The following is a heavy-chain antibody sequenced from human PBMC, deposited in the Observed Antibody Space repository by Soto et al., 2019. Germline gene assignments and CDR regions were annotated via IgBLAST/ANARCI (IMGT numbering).Heavy chain of an antibody. D-gene: IGHD6-13*01. V-gene: IGHV3-48*01. J-gene: IGHJ5*02. CDR3: ARSSSWYHNWFDP. CDR1: GFTFSSYS. Sequence: GGSLRLSCAASGFTFSSYSMNWVRQAPGKGLEWVSYISSSSSTIYYADSVKGRFTISADKSISTAYLQWSSLKASDTAMYYCARSSSWYHNWFDPWGQGTLVTVSS. CDR2: ISSSSSTI.